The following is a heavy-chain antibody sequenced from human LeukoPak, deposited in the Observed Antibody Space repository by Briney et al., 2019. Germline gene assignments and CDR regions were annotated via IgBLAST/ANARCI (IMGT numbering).Heavy chain of an antibody. J-gene: IGHJ3*02. Sequence: PGGSLRLSCAASGFTFSSYVMNWVRQAPGKGLEWVPVINVSGGSTYYADSVKGRFTISRDNSKNTLYLQMNSLRAEDTAVYYCAKSLPAAFPDAFDIWGQGTMVTVSS. CDR1: GFTFSSYV. V-gene: IGHV3-23*01. CDR3: AKSLPAAFPDAFDI. D-gene: IGHD2-2*01. CDR2: INVSGGST.